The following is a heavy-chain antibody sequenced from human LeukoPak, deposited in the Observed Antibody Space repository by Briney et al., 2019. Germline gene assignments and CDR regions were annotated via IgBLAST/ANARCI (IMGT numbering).Heavy chain of an antibody. Sequence: SETLSLTCSVSGASINDYYWTWIRQPPGKGLEWIGYVYHAGTSGYHPSLTSRVAMSLDTSKNQVSLKLRSVTAADTAVYFCTRVVNGGHFDYWGQGTLVTVSS. CDR2: VYHAGTS. CDR3: TRVVNGGHFDY. CDR1: GASINDYY. D-gene: IGHD2-8*01. J-gene: IGHJ4*02. V-gene: IGHV4-59*01.